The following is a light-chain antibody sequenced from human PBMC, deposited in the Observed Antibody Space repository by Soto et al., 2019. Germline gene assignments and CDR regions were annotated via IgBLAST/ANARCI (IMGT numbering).Light chain of an antibody. Sequence: DIVMTQSPDSLAVSLGERATINCKSSQSVLYNSNAKNYLAWYQQKPGQPPKLLIYWASTRESGVPDRFSGSGSGTDFTLTISSLQAEDVAVYYCQQYYSTPQTFGQGTKLEIK. CDR2: WAS. V-gene: IGKV4-1*01. CDR1: QSVLYNSNAKNY. CDR3: QQYYSTPQT. J-gene: IGKJ2*01.